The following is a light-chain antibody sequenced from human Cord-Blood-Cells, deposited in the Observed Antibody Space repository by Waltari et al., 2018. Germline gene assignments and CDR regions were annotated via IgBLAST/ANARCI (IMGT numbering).Light chain of an antibody. CDR3: CSYAGSSTWV. CDR1: SSDVGGYNL. CDR2: EGS. J-gene: IGLJ3*02. Sequence: QSALNQPASVSGSPGQSITIPCTGTSSDVGGYNLVPWYQQHPGKAPKLMIYEGSKRPSGVSNRFSGSKSGNTASLTISGLQAEDEADYYCCSYAGSSTWVFGGGTKLTVL. V-gene: IGLV2-23*01.